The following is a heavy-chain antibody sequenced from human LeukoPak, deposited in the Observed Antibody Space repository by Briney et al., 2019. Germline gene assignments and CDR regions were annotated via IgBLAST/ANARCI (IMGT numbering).Heavy chain of an antibody. CDR2: ISSSSSYI. CDR1: GFTFSSYS. D-gene: IGHD2-2*01. Sequence: GGSLRLSCAASGFTFSSYSMNWVRQAPGKGLEWASSISSSSSYIYYADSVKGRFTISRDNAKNSLYLQMNSLRAEDTAVYYCARQLRTRSDIPKGWFDPWGQGTLVTVSS. J-gene: IGHJ5*02. V-gene: IGHV3-21*01. CDR3: ARQLRTRSDIPKGWFDP.